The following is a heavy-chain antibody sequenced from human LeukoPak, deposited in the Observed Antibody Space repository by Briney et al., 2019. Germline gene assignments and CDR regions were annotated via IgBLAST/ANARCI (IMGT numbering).Heavy chain of an antibody. J-gene: IGHJ6*03. CDR3: ARPRFPYYRLSGPDYYYMDV. D-gene: IGHD3-10*01. V-gene: IGHV1-69*06. CDR2: IIPIFHTT. CDR1: GGTFSNYA. Sequence: SVKVSCNASGGTFSNYAISWVRQAPGQGLEWMGGIIPIFHTTNYAQKFQGRVTITADKSTTTAYMELSSLKSEDTAVYYCARPRFPYYRLSGPDYYYMDVWGKGTTVTVSS.